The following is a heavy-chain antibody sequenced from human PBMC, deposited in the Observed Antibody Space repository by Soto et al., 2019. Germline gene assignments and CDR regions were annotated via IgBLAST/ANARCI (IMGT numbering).Heavy chain of an antibody. CDR3: ARDESGQGSHYYYYAMDV. V-gene: IGHV6-1*01. Sequence: PSQTLSLTCVISGDSVSSNSAAWNWIRQSPSRGLEWLGRTYYRSKWYNDYAVSVKSRIIINPDTSKNQFSLQLNSVTPEDTAVYYCARDESGQGSHYYYYAMDVWGQGTTVTVSS. J-gene: IGHJ6*02. CDR1: GDSVSSNSAA. D-gene: IGHD1-26*01. CDR2: TYYRSKWYN.